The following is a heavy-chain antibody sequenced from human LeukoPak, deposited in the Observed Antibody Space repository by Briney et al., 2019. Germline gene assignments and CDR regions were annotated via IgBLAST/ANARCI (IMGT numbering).Heavy chain of an antibody. J-gene: IGHJ4*02. CDR1: GFTFSSYA. Sequence: PGGGLRLACAASGFTFSSYAMHSVRQAPGKGLEWVAGISYDGSNKYYADSVKGRFTISRDNSKNTLYLQMNSLRAEDTAVYYCAREECEAFDYWGQGTLVTVSS. CDR2: ISYDGSNK. CDR3: AREECEAFDY. V-gene: IGHV3-30*04.